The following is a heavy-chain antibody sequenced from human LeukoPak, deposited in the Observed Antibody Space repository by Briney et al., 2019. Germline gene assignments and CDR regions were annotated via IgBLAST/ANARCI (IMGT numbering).Heavy chain of an antibody. D-gene: IGHD6-19*01. J-gene: IGHJ6*02. Sequence: GGSLRLSCAASGFTFSSYWMSWVRQAPGKGLEWVANIKQDGSEKYYVDSVKGRFTISRDNAKNSLYLQMNSLRAEDTAVYYCARASRGSGGTRYYGMDVWGQGTTVTVSS. CDR2: IKQDGSEK. CDR1: GFTFSSYW. V-gene: IGHV3-7*01. CDR3: ARASRGSGGTRYYGMDV.